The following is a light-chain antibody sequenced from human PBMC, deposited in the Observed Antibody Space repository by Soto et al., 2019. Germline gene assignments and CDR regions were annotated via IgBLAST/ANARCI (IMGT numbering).Light chain of an antibody. CDR2: GAS. V-gene: IGKV3-20*01. Sequence: DIVLTQSPGTLSLSPGERATLSCRASQIISSTYLGWYQQKPGQAPRLLIYGASSRATGIPDRFSGSGSGTDFTLTISRLEPEDFAEYYCQHYGTSLYTFGQGTKLEIK. J-gene: IGKJ2*01. CDR1: QIISSTY. CDR3: QHYGTSLYT.